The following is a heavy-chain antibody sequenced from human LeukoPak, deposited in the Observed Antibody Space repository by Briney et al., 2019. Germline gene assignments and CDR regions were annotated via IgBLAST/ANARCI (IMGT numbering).Heavy chain of an antibody. V-gene: IGHV4-39*01. J-gene: IGHJ4*02. CDR3: ARADLGWYADY. CDR2: IYYSGST. Sequence: PSETLSLTCTVSGGSISSSSYYWGWIRQPPGKGLEWIGSIYYSGSTYYNPSLKSRVTISVDTSKNQFSLKLSSVTAADTAVYYCARADLGWYADYWGQGTLVTVSS. D-gene: IGHD6-19*01. CDR1: GGSISSSSYY.